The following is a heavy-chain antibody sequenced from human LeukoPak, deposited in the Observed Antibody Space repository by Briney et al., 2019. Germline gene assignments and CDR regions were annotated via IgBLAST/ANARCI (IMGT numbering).Heavy chain of an antibody. Sequence: PGGSLRLSCAASGFTFSSYSMNWVRQAPGKGLEWVSYIEYSSSSIYYADSVKGRFTISRDNAKNTMDLQMNSLRAEDTAVYYCARDAGYGYDRFDYWGQGTQVTVSS. D-gene: IGHD5-18*01. CDR1: GFTFSSYS. CDR3: ARDAGYGYDRFDY. J-gene: IGHJ4*02. V-gene: IGHV3-48*01. CDR2: IEYSSSSI.